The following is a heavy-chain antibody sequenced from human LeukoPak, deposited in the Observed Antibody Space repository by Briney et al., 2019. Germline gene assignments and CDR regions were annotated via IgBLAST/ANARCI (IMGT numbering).Heavy chain of an antibody. J-gene: IGHJ3*02. D-gene: IGHD3-10*01. CDR1: GFTFNTYS. Sequence: GGSLRLSCAASGFTFNTYSLNWVRQAPGKGLEWVANIKQDGSEKYYVDSVKGRFTISRDNAKNSLYLQMNSLRAEDTAVYYCSRITMVRGVKGGDAFDIWGQGTMVTVSS. V-gene: IGHV3-7*01. CDR2: IKQDGSEK. CDR3: SRITMVRGVKGGDAFDI.